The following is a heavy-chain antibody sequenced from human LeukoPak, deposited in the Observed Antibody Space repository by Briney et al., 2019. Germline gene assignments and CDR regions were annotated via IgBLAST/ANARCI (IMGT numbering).Heavy chain of an antibody. Sequence: PSETLSLTCTVSGGSISSYYWSWIRQPPGKGLEWIGYIYYSGSTNYNPSLKSRVTISVGTSKNQFSLKLSSVTAADTAVYYCASEAYYYDSSGYYKYWGQGTLVTVSS. V-gene: IGHV4-59*01. J-gene: IGHJ4*02. D-gene: IGHD3-22*01. CDR1: GGSISSYY. CDR2: IYYSGST. CDR3: ASEAYYYDSSGYYKY.